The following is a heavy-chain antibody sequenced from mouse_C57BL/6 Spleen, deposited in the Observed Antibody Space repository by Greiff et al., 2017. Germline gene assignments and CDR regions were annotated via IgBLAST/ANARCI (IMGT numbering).Heavy chain of an antibody. CDR2: INPNNGGT. J-gene: IGHJ4*01. Sequence: EVQLQQSGPELVKPGASVKIPCKASGYTFTDSNMDWVKQSHGKSLEWIGDINPNNGGTIYNQKFKGKATLTVDKSSSTAYMELRSLTSEDTAVYYCARNDGYSNYYAMDYWGQGTSVTVSS. CDR3: ARNDGYSNYYAMDY. CDR1: GYTFTDSN. D-gene: IGHD2-3*01. V-gene: IGHV1-18*01.